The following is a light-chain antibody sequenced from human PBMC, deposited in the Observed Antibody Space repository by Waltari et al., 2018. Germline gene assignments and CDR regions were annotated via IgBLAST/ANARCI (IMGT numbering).Light chain of an antibody. Sequence: QSALTQPASVSGSPGQSITISCSGTSSDGGTYNLVSWYQHHPGKAPNLIVYEVTKRPSWVSHCFYGSKSDNTASLTISGLQAEDEADYYCCSYTGGGTFWVCGGGTKLTVL. J-gene: IGLJ3*02. V-gene: IGLV2-23*02. CDR2: EVT. CDR3: CSYTGGGTFWV. CDR1: SSDGGTYNL.